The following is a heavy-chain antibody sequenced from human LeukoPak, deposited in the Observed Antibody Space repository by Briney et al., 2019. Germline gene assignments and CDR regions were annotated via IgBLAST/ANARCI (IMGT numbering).Heavy chain of an antibody. CDR3: ASVQAAAGTFYYYYYMDV. Sequence: GGSLRLSCTTSGFTFGDYGMSWVRQAPGKGLEWISYISSSGSITSHADSVKGRFTISRDNAKNTLYLQMNSLRAEDTAVYYCASVQAAAGTFYYYYYMDVWGKGTTVTVSS. V-gene: IGHV3-48*03. J-gene: IGHJ6*03. CDR1: GFTFGDYG. D-gene: IGHD6-13*01. CDR2: ISSSGSIT.